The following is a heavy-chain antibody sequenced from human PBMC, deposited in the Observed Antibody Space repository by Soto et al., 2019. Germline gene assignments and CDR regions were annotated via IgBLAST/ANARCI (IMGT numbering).Heavy chain of an antibody. J-gene: IGHJ6*02. CDR3: ARGMGSYSSSWAYYYYGMDV. D-gene: IGHD6-13*01. Sequence: QVQLVESGGGVVQPGRSLRLSCAASGFTFSSYGMHWVRQAPGKGLEWVAVIWYDGSNKYYADSVKGRFTISRDNSKNTLYLQMNSLRAEDTAVYYCARGMGSYSSSWAYYYYGMDVWGQGTTVTVSS. V-gene: IGHV3-33*01. CDR1: GFTFSSYG. CDR2: IWYDGSNK.